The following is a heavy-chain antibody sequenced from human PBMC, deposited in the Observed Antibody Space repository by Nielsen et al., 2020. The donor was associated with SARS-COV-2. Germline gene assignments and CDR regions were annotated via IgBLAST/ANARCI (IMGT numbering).Heavy chain of an antibody. V-gene: IGHV4-4*02. CDR1: GGSFSSNDW. Sequence: SETLSLTCAVSGGSFSSNDWWTWVRQSPGKGLEWIGEVSHSGSINYNPSLKSRVTLSMDKSKRQFSLRLTSVSAAGTAVYFCARGDLVVVPSPILGLGPFFYYFYLDVWVKGTTVIVSS. CDR2: VSHSGSI. D-gene: IGHD2-2*01. CDR3: ARGDLVVVPSPILGLGPFFYYFYLDV. J-gene: IGHJ6*03.